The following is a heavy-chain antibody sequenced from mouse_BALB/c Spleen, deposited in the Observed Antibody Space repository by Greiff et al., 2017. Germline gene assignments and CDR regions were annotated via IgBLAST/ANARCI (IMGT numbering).Heavy chain of an antibody. V-gene: IGHV3-6*02. CDR3: ADTATGYAMDY. CDR1: GYSITSGYY. J-gene: IGHJ4*01. CDR2: ISYDGSN. Sequence: EVKLQESGPGLVKPSQSLSLTCSVTGYSITSGYYWNWIRQFPGNKLEWMGYISYDGSNNYNPSLKNRISITRDTSKNQFFLKLNSVTTEDTATYYCADTATGYAMDYWGQGTSVTVSS. D-gene: IGHD1-2*01.